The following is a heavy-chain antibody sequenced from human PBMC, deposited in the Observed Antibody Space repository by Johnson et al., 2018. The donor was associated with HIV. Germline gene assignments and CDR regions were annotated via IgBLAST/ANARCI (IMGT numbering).Heavy chain of an antibody. V-gene: IGHV3-NL1*01. D-gene: IGHD6-13*01. CDR2: IYSGGST. CDR1: GFTFSSHG. CDR3: ANLGYSSSWDYDGFDI. J-gene: IGHJ3*02. Sequence: QMLLVESGGGLVQPGGSLRLSCAASGFTFSSHGMHWVRQAPGKGLEWVSIIYSGGSTYYTRSVKGRFTISRDNSKNTLYLQMNSLRAEDTAVYYCANLGYSSSWDYDGFDIWGQGTMVTVSS.